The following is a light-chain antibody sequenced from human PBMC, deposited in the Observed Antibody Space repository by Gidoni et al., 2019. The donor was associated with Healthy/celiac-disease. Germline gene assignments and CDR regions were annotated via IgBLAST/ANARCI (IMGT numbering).Light chain of an antibody. CDR1: QSVSSN. CDR3: QQYNNWPLWT. V-gene: IGKV3-15*01. Sequence: EIVMTQSPATLSVSPGERATLSCRASQSVSSNLAWYQQTPGQAPRLLLYGASTRATGIPARFSGSGSGTEFTLTISSLQSEDFAVYYCQQYNNWPLWTFGQGTKVEIK. CDR2: GAS. J-gene: IGKJ1*01.